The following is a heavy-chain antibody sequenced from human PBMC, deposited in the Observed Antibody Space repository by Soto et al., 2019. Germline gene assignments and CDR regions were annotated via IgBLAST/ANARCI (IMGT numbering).Heavy chain of an antibody. CDR3: GKDFDSYSSGRYGMDV. CDR1: VFTFSSHA. D-gene: IGHD6-19*01. CDR2: ISSGGDNT. Sequence: GGSLRLSCAASVFTFSSHAMSWVRQAPGKGLEWVSTISSGGDNTYSADSVKGRFTISRDNSKNTLYLHMNSLRAEDTAVYYCGKDFDSYSSGRYGMDVWGQGTTVTVSS. V-gene: IGHV3-23*01. J-gene: IGHJ6*02.